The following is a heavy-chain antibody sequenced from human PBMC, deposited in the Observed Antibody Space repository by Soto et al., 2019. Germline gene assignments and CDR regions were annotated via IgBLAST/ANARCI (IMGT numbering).Heavy chain of an antibody. CDR3: ARDFPHYYDRSGRLKSPSSY. CDR1: GYTFTSYG. V-gene: IGHV1-18*01. CDR2: ISAYNGNT. D-gene: IGHD3-22*01. J-gene: IGHJ4*02. Sequence: ASVKVSCKASGYTFTSYGISWVRQAPGQGLEWMGWISAYNGNTNYAQKLQGRVTMTTDTSTSTAYMELRSLRSDDTAVYYCARDFPHYYDRSGRLKSPSSYWGKGTLGTVSS.